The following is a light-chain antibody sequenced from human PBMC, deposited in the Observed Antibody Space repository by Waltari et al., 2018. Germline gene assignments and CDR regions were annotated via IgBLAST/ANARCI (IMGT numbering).Light chain of an antibody. V-gene: IGLV4-69*01. CDR3: QTWGTGIQV. CDR1: GEYSAYA. Sequence: LVLTQSPSASASLGASVKLTCSLPGEYSAYALAWHQPQPLKGPRYLLTVNSDGSHKKGDGISQRFSGSSSDLDRYLIISRLQSDDEADYFCQTWGTGIQVFGSGTKLTVL. J-gene: IGLJ3*02. CDR2: VNSDGSH.